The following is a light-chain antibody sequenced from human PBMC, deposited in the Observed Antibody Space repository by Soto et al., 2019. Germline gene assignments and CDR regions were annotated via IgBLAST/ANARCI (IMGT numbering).Light chain of an antibody. J-gene: IGLJ3*02. CDR1: SSDVGGYNY. CDR2: EVS. V-gene: IGLV2-14*01. CDR3: SSYTSSTTRV. Sequence: QSVLTQPVSVSGSPGQSITISCTGSSSDVGGYNYVSWYQHHPGKAPKLLIFEVSNRPSGVSHRFSGSKSGNTASLTISGLQAEDEADYYCSSYTSSTTRVFGGGTQLTVL.